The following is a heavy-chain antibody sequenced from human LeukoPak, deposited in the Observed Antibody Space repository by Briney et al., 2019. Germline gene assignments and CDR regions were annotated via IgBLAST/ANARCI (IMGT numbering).Heavy chain of an antibody. CDR3: ARDRPGLRFLEYYYYGMDV. CDR1: GGTFSSYA. V-gene: IGHV1-69*04. CDR2: IIPILGIA. J-gene: IGHJ6*02. D-gene: IGHD3-3*01. Sequence: ASVKVSCKASGGTFSSYATSWVRQAPGQGLEWMGRIIPILGIANYAQKFQGRVTITADKSTSTAYMELSSLRSEDTAVYYCARDRPGLRFLEYYYYGMDVWGQGTTVTVSS.